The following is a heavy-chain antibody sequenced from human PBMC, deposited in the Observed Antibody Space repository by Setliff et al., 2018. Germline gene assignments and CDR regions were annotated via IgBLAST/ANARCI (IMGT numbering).Heavy chain of an antibody. D-gene: IGHD5-18*01. V-gene: IGHV4-4*02. CDR3: ARGLAVSHTWIQLWFGAFDI. CDR2: IYHSGST. CDR1: GGSISSSNW. J-gene: IGHJ3*02. Sequence: SETLSLTCAVSGGSISSSNWWGWVRQPPGKGLEWIGDIYHSGSTNYNPSLKSRVTISVDKSKNQFSLKLSSVTAADTAVYYCARGLAVSHTWIQLWFGAFDIWGQGTMVTVSS.